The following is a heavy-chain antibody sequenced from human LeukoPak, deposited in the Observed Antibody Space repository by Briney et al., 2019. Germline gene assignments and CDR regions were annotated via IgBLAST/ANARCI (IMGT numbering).Heavy chain of an antibody. CDR1: GFTFSSYA. V-gene: IGHV3-23*01. CDR2: ISGSGGST. Sequence: PGGSLRLPCAASGFTFSSYAMSWVRQAPGKGLEWVSAISGSGGSTYYADSVKGRFTISRDNSKNTLYLQMNSLRAEDTAVYYCAKLRITIFDGGYGMDVWGQGTTVTVSS. J-gene: IGHJ6*02. D-gene: IGHD3-3*01. CDR3: AKLRITIFDGGYGMDV.